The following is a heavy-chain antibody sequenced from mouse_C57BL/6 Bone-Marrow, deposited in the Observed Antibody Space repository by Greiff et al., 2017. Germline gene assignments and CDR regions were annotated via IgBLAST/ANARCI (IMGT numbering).Heavy chain of an antibody. CDR1: GFTFSDYG. V-gene: IGHV5-17*01. D-gene: IGHD2-3*01. CDR2: ISSGSSTI. Sequence: EVKLVESGGGLVKPGGSLTLSCAASGFTFSDYGMHWVRQAPEKGLEWVAYISSGSSTIYYADTVKGRFTISRDNAKNTLFLQMTSLRSEDTAMYYCARDDGPFGVWGTGTTVTVSS. J-gene: IGHJ1*03. CDR3: ARDDGPFGV.